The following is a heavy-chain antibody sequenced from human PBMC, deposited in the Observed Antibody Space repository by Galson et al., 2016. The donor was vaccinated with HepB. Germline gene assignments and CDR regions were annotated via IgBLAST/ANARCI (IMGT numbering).Heavy chain of an antibody. V-gene: IGHV3-30*18. J-gene: IGHJ6*03. D-gene: IGHD3-10*01. Sequence: SLRLSCAASGFSFSNYGMHWVRQAPGKGLAWVAVMSYAVSNEYYADSVTGRFTISRDNSKNTLYLQMNSLRAEDTAVYYCAKDRRLLWFGEFNYYMDVWGKGTTVTVSS. CDR3: AKDRRLLWFGEFNYYMDV. CDR1: GFSFSNYG. CDR2: MSYAVSNE.